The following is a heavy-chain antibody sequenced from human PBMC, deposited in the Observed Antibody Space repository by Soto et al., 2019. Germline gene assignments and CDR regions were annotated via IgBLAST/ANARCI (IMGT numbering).Heavy chain of an antibody. CDR2: IIPIFGTA. J-gene: IGHJ6*02. V-gene: IGHV1-69*12. CDR3: ARLPPLPSSAYDYYGMDV. Sequence: QVQLVQSGAEVKKPGSSVKVSCKASGGTFSSYAISWVRQAPGQGLAWMGGIIPIFGTANYAQKFQGRVTITADESTSTAYMELSSLRSEDTAVYYCARLPPLPSSAYDYYGMDVWGQGTTVTVSS. CDR1: GGTFSSYA.